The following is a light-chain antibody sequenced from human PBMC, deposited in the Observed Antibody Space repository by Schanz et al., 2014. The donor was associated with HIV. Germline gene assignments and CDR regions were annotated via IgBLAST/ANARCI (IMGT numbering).Light chain of an antibody. CDR2: KAS. Sequence: DIQMTQSPSTLSASVGDRVTITCRASQNIGKWLTWYQQKPGKAPNLLISKASALGGGVPARFSGSGSGTEFTLTISSLQPEDFATYYCLQYNDDVYTFGQGTKLEIK. CDR3: LQYNDDVYT. CDR1: QNIGKW. J-gene: IGKJ2*01. V-gene: IGKV1-5*03.